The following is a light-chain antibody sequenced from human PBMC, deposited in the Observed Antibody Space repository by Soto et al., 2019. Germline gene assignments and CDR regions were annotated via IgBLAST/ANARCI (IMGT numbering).Light chain of an antibody. Sequence: QSVLTQPPSASGTPGQTVTISCSGSSSNIGRNPVFWYQQLPGTAPKLLISNSNHRPSGVPDRFSGSKSGTSASLAIRGLRSEDEADYYCATWDDSLSGWVFGGGTKLTVL. CDR2: NSN. CDR1: SSNIGRNP. V-gene: IGLV1-47*02. J-gene: IGLJ3*02. CDR3: ATWDDSLSGWV.